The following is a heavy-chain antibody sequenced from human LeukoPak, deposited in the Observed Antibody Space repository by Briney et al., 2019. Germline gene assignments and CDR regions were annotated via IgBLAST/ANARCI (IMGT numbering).Heavy chain of an antibody. D-gene: IGHD1-14*01. J-gene: IGHJ4*02. Sequence: GGSLRLSCAASGFTFSTYSMNWVRQAPGKGLEWVSYISSSSSTIYYADSVKGRFTISRDNAKNSLYLQTNSLRDEDSAVYYCARGSGNEIDYWGQGTLVTVSS. CDR1: GFTFSTYS. CDR2: ISSSSSTI. CDR3: ARGSGNEIDY. V-gene: IGHV3-48*02.